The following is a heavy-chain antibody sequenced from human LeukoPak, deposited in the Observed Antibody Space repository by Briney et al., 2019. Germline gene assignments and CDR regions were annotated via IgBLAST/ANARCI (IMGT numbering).Heavy chain of an antibody. J-gene: IGHJ6*02. CDR2: IYTSGST. V-gene: IGHV4-61*02. Sequence: SETLSLTCTASGFSISSGSYYWSWVRQPAGKGLEWIVRIYTSGSTNYNPSLKSRITISVDTSKNQFSLKLSSVTAADTAVYYCARSLSRYDFWSGYRTGMDVWGQGTTATVSS. CDR3: ARSLSRYDFWSGYRTGMDV. CDR1: GFSISSGSYY. D-gene: IGHD3-3*01.